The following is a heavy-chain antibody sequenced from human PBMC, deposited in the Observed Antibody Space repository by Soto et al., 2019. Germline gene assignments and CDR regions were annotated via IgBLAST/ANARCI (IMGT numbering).Heavy chain of an antibody. V-gene: IGHV4-59*11. D-gene: IGHD3-9*01. CDR1: GGSISSHY. Sequence: QVQLQESGPGLVKPSETLSLSCTVSGGSISSHYWSWIRQPPGKGLEWIGYIYYSGSTNYNPSLRCRVTLSVDTSKNQCSLKLSSVTAADTAVYYCARDRYEHYDILTGYFRLDAFDIWGQGTMVTVSS. CDR3: ARDRYEHYDILTGYFRLDAFDI. CDR2: IYYSGST. J-gene: IGHJ3*02.